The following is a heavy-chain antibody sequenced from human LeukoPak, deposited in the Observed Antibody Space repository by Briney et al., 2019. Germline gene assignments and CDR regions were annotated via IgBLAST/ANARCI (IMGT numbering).Heavy chain of an antibody. D-gene: IGHD5-18*01. V-gene: IGHV3-30*02. CDR1: GFTFSSYG. Sequence: GGSLRLSCAASGFTFSSYGMHWVRQAPGKGLEWVAFIRYAGSNKYYADSVKGRFTISRDNSKNTLYLQMNSLRAEDTAVYYCAKDVDTAMNGVDYWGQGTLVTVSS. CDR3: AKDVDTAMNGVDY. CDR2: IRYAGSNK. J-gene: IGHJ4*02.